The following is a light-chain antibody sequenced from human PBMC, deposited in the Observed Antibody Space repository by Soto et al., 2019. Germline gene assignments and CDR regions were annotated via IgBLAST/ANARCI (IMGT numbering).Light chain of an antibody. V-gene: IGLV2-14*03. J-gene: IGLJ2*01. Sequence: QSVLTQPASVSGSPGQSITISGTGTSSDIGAYNYVSWYQQHPCKAPKLLIYDVNIRPSGVSNRFSGSQSGNTASLTISGLQAEDEADYYCTSWTTSTTMIFGGGTKVTVL. CDR3: TSWTTSTTMI. CDR2: DVN. CDR1: SSDIGAYNY.